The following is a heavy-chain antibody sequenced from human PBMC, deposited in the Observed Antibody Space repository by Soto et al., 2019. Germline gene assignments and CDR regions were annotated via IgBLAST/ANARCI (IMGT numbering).Heavy chain of an antibody. CDR2: IKQDGSEK. D-gene: IGHD3-10*01. CDR3: ARAGSNYFASGCYLPSSIDV. CDR1: GFTFSSYW. J-gene: IGHJ6*03. V-gene: IGHV3-7*01. Sequence: GGSLRLSCEASGFTFSSYWMTWVRQAPGKGLEWVANIKQDGSEKYYVDSVKGRFTISRDNAKNSLYLQMNSLRAEDTAVYSCARAGSNYFASGCYLPSSIDVRAKRTTLTVS.